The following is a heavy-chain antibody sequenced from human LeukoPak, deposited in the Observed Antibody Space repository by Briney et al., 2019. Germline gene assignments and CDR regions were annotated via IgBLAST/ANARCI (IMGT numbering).Heavy chain of an antibody. CDR3: ARGLDYYGSGSYLNNWFDP. J-gene: IGHJ5*02. CDR2: IYYSGST. V-gene: IGHV4-30-4*08. D-gene: IGHD3-10*01. Sequence: SETLSLTCTVSGGFISSGDYYWSWIRQPPGKGMERIGYIYYSGSTYYNPSLRSRVTLSLDRSNNQFSLTLNSVTAADTAVYYCARGLDYYGSGSYLNNWFDPWGQGTLVTVSS. CDR1: GGFISSGDYY.